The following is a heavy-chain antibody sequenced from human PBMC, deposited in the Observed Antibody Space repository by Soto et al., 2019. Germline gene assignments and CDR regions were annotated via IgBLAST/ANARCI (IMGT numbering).Heavy chain of an antibody. V-gene: IGHV3-21*01. Sequence: GGSLRLSCAASGFAFSSYTMNWGRQAPGKGLEWVSSISSSSSYIYYADSVKGRFTISRGNAKNSLYLQMNSLRAEDKAVYYCARHSLFSYWLLSWPCGMDVWGPGPTVAV. CDR3: ARHSLFSYWLLSWPCGMDV. CDR1: GFAFSSYT. CDR2: ISSSSSYI. J-gene: IGHJ6*02. D-gene: IGHD3-9*01.